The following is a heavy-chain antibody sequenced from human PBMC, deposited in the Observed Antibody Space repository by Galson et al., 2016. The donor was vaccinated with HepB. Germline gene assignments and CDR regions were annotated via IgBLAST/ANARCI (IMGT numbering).Heavy chain of an antibody. Sequence: SVKVSCKASGYSFTGYYMHWVRQAPGQGLEWMGRINPNSGGTNYAQKFQGRVTMTRDTSISTAYMELSRLRSDDTAVYYCARDWSGWDCIAARNWFDPWGQGTLVTVSS. D-gene: IGHD6-6*01. CDR3: ARDWSGWDCIAARNWFDP. CDR1: GYSFTGYY. V-gene: IGHV1-2*06. J-gene: IGHJ5*02. CDR2: INPNSGGT.